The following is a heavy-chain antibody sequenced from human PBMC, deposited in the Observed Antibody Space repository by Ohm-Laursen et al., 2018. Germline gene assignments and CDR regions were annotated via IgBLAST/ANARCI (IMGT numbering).Heavy chain of an antibody. CDR3: AKEGLSIVGTTPPFEY. V-gene: IGHV3-30*18. J-gene: IGHJ4*02. CDR2: ISYDGSKK. CDR1: GFTFSNYG. Sequence: SLRLSCAAPGFTFSNYGIHWVRQAPGKGLEWMAFISYDGSKKYYGDSVKGRFTISRDSSKDTLYLQMNSLTTDDTAVYYCAKEGLSIVGTTPPFEYWGQGTLVTVSS. D-gene: IGHD1-26*01.